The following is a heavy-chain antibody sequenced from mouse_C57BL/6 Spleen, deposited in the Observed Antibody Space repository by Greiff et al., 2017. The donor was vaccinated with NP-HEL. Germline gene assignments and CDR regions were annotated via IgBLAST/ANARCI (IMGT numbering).Heavy chain of an antibody. CDR1: GYTFTSYW. CDR2: IDPSDSYT. Sequence: VQLQQSGAELVRPGTSVKLSCKASGYTFTSYWMHWVKQRPGQGLEWIGVIDPSDSYTNYNQKFKGKATLTVDTSSSTAYMQLSSLTSEDSAVYYCARCHYYAMDYWGQGTSVTVSS. J-gene: IGHJ4*01. CDR3: ARCHYYAMDY. V-gene: IGHV1-59*01.